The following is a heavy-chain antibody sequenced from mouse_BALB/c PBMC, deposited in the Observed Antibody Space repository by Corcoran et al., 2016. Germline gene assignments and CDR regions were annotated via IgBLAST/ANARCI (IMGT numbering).Heavy chain of an antibody. CDR1: GYTFTNYG. CDR3: AREPYAMDY. V-gene: IGHV9-1*02. Sequence: QIQLVQYGPELKKPGETVKIYCKASGYTFTNYGMNWVKQAPGKGLKWMGWINTYTGEPTYADDFKGRVAFSLETSASTAYLQINNLKNEDMATYFCAREPYAMDYWGQGTSVTVSS. J-gene: IGHJ4*01. CDR2: INTYTGEP.